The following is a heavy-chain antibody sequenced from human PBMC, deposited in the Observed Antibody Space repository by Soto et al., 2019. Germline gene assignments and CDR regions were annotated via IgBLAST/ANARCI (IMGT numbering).Heavy chain of an antibody. Sequence: PSEILSLTCAVSGYSISSGYYWGWIRQPPGKGLEWIGNIYHSGSTYYNPSLKSRVTISVDTSKTQLSLTMTSMTAADTAVYYCARHMHAGFTLYFDPWGQGTLVTVSS. D-gene: IGHD2-8*01. CDR3: ARHMHAGFTLYFDP. J-gene: IGHJ5*02. CDR2: IYHSGST. V-gene: IGHV4-38-2*01. CDR1: GYSISSGYY.